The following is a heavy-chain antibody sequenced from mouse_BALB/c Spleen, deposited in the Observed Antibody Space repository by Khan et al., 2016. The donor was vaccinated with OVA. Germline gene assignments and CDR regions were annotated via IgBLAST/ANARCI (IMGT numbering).Heavy chain of an antibody. V-gene: IGHV5-6-3*01. CDR3: ARMARTIN. CDR1: GFTFSSYG. J-gene: IGHJ2*01. Sequence: EVQLVESGGGLVQPGGSLKLSCEASGFTFSSYGMSWVRQTPDKRLELVATINSNGGSTYYPDSVKGRFTISRDNAKNTLYLQMSSLKSEGTAMYYCARMARTINWGQGTTLTVSS. D-gene: IGHD2-3*01. CDR2: INSNGGST.